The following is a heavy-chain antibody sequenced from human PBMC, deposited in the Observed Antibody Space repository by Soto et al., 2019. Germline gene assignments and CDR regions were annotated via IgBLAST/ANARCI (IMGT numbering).Heavy chain of an antibody. Sequence: SETLSITCILSGASVGSGAYYWSWIRQPPGNALEWIGYIQYSGDTNYNSSLKSRVTISVDMSRNRFSLKLTSVTAAETAFYYCARHDYSDRAFDLWGQGTMVT. CDR3: ARHDYSDRAFDL. CDR1: GASVGSGAYY. J-gene: IGHJ3*01. CDR2: IQYSGDT. V-gene: IGHV4-61*08. D-gene: IGHD3-22*01.